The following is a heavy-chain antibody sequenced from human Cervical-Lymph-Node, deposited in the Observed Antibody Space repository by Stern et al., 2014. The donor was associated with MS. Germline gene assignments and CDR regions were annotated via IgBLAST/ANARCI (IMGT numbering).Heavy chain of an antibody. CDR3: EASNYYDMPFDF. CDR1: GFPFSSYT. J-gene: IGHJ4*02. Sequence: EVQLVESGGGLVKPGGSLRLSCAASGFPFSSYTMTWVRQAPGKGLEWVSSISTSRHYIYYADSVKGRFTISRDNAKDSLYLQMNSLRAEDTAVYYCEASNYYDMPFDFWGQGTLVTVSS. D-gene: IGHD3-22*01. CDR2: ISTSRHYI. V-gene: IGHV3-21*01.